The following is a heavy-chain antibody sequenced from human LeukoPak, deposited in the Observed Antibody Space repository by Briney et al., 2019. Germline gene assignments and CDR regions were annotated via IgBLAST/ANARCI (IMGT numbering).Heavy chain of an antibody. J-gene: IGHJ3*02. CDR2: INSDGSST. Sequence: GGSLRLSCAASGFTFSSYWMHWVRQAPGKGLVWVSRINSDGSSTSYADSVKGRFTISRDNAKNTLYLQMNSLRAEDTAVYYCARFWNFIPDIVGATGVDAFDIWGQGTMVTVSS. CDR1: GFTFSSYW. CDR3: ARFWNFIPDIVGATGVDAFDI. V-gene: IGHV3-74*01. D-gene: IGHD1-26*01.